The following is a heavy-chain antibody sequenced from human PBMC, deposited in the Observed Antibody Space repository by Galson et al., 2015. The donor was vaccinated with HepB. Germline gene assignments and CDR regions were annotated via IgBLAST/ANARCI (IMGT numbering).Heavy chain of an antibody. D-gene: IGHD3-10*01. CDR1: GFTFSSYA. Sequence: SLRLSCAASGFTFSSYAMHWVRQAPGKGLEWVAVISYDGSNKYYADSVKGRFTISRDNSKNTLYLQMNSLRAEDTAVYYCARGRRGREVRGVISFDYWGQGTLVTVSS. V-gene: IGHV3-30-3*01. J-gene: IGHJ4*02. CDR3: ARGRRGREVRGVISFDY. CDR2: ISYDGSNK.